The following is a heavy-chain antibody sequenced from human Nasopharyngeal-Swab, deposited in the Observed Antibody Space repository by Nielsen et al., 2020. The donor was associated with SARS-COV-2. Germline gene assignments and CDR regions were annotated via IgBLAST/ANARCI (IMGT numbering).Heavy chain of an antibody. V-gene: IGHV3-13*04. Sequence: GGSLRLSCAASGFTFSSYDMHWVRQATGKGLEWVSAIGTAGDTYYPGSVKGRFTISRENAKNSLYLQMNSLRAGDTAVYYCARGWRDGYSHHYYYGMDVWGQGTTVTVSS. CDR2: IGTAGDT. D-gene: IGHD5-24*01. CDR1: GFTFSSYD. J-gene: IGHJ6*02. CDR3: ARGWRDGYSHHYYYGMDV.